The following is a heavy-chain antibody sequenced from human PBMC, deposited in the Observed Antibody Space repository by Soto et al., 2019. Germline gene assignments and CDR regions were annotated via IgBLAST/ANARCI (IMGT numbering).Heavy chain of an antibody. D-gene: IGHD2-15*01. CDR3: ARPIGCSGASCYPYWFVP. V-gene: IGHV5-51*01. Sequence: PGESLKISCKGSGYSFPTYWIAWVRQMPGKGLEWMGSIYPGDSETRYSPSFQGQVTISADKSISTAYLQWSSLKASGTAMYYCARPIGCSGASCYPYWFVPWGQGTLVTVSS. CDR2: IYPGDSET. J-gene: IGHJ5*02. CDR1: GYSFPTYW.